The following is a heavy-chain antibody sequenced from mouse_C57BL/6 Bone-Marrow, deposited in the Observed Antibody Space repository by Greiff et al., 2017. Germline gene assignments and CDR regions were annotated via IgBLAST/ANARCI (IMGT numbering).Heavy chain of an antibody. CDR3: ARGTGTLYYFDY. CDR1: GYTFTSYW. CDR2: IYPSDSET. Sequence: QVHVKQPGAELVRPGSSVKLSCKASGYTFTSYWMDWVKQRPGQGLEWIGNIYPSDSETHYNQKFKDKATLTVDKSSSTAYMQLSSLTSEDSAVYYCARGTGTLYYFDYWGQGTTLTVSS. J-gene: IGHJ2*01. D-gene: IGHD4-1*01. V-gene: IGHV1-61*01.